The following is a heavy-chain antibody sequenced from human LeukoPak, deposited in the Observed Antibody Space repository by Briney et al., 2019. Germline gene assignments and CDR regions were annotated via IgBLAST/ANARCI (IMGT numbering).Heavy chain of an antibody. CDR2: IYHSGST. J-gene: IGHJ4*02. CDR3: ARDYDFWSGYYGDYFDY. CDR1: GYSISSGYY. Sequence: SETLSLTCTVSGYSISSGYYWGWIRQPPGKGPEWIGSIYHSGSTYYNPSLKSRVTISVDTSKNQFSLKLSSVTAADTAVYYCARDYDFWSGYYGDYFDYWGQGTLVTVSS. D-gene: IGHD3-3*01. V-gene: IGHV4-38-2*02.